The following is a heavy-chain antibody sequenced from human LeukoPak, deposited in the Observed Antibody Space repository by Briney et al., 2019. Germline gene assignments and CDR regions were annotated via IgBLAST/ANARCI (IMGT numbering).Heavy chain of an antibody. Sequence: SETLSLTCTVSGGSISSYYWSWIRQPAGKGLEWIGRIYTSGSTNHNPSLKSRVTMSVDTSKNQFSLKLSSVTAADTAVYYCARDPTYGDYFWFDPWGQGTLVTVSS. D-gene: IGHD4-17*01. CDR1: GGSISSYY. CDR3: ARDPTYGDYFWFDP. J-gene: IGHJ5*02. V-gene: IGHV4-4*07. CDR2: IYTSGST.